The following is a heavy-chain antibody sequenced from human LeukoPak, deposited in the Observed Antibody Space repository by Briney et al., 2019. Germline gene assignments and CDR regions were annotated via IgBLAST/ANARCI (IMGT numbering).Heavy chain of an antibody. CDR2: IYSGGST. V-gene: IGHV3-53*01. Sequence: GGSLRLSCAASGFTVSSNYMSWVRQAPGKGLEWVSVIYSGGSTYYADSVKGRFTISRDNSKNTLYLQMNSLRAEDTAVYYCARKLPYYYDSSGYYGYWGQGTLVTVSS. CDR1: GFTVSSNY. CDR3: ARKLPYYYDSSGYYGY. D-gene: IGHD3-22*01. J-gene: IGHJ4*02.